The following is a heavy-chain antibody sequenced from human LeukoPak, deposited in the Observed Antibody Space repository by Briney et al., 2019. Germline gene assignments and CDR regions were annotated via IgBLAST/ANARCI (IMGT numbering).Heavy chain of an antibody. CDR2: FDPGDGET. CDR3: ATGIVGATHFDY. V-gene: IGHV1-24*01. D-gene: IGHD1-26*01. Sequence: ASVKVSCKVSGYTLTELSMHWVRQAPGKGLEWMGGFDPGDGETIYAQKFQGRVTMTEDTSTDTAYMELSSLRSEDTAVYYCATGIVGATHFDYWGQGTLVTVSS. CDR1: GYTLTELS. J-gene: IGHJ4*02.